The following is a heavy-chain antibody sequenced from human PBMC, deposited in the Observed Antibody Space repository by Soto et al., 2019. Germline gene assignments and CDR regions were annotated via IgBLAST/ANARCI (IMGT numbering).Heavy chain of an antibody. CDR3: AKRSGGFSEFDY. V-gene: IGHV3-23*01. Sequence: EVQLLESGGGLVQHGGSLRLSCAAAGFTFSGFAMNWVRQPPGKGLEWVSSVDYTGSYTFYAASVKGRFTISRDNSKNMVYLELNSLRAEDTAVYYCAKRSGGFSEFDYWGQGTLVIVSS. D-gene: IGHD5-12*01. J-gene: IGHJ4*02. CDR1: GFTFSGFA. CDR2: VDYTGSYT.